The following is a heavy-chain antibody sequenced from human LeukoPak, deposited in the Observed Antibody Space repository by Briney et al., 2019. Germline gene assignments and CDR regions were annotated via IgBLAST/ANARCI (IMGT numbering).Heavy chain of an antibody. CDR3: AREQGRYFDY. CDR1: GFTFSSYW. Sequence: WGSLRLSCAASGFTFSSYWMSWVRRAPGEGLEWVAKINHDGSEKYYVASVKGRFTISRDNAKNSLYLKMNSLRAEDTAVYYCAREQGRYFDYWGQGTLVTVSS. J-gene: IGHJ4*02. CDR2: INHDGSEK. V-gene: IGHV3-7*03. D-gene: IGHD1-14*01.